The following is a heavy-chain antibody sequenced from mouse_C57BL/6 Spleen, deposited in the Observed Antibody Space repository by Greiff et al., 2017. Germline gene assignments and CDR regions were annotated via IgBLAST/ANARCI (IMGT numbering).Heavy chain of an antibody. V-gene: IGHV1-22*01. CDR3: ARPSYGSSLGFAY. J-gene: IGHJ3*01. Sequence: EVQLQQSGPELVKPGASVKMSCKASGYTFTDYNMHWVKQSHGKSLEWIGYINPNNGGTSYNPKFKGKATLTVNKYTSTAYMELRSLTSEDSAVYYYARPSYGSSLGFAYWGQGTLVTVSA. CDR1: GYTFTDYN. D-gene: IGHD1-1*01. CDR2: INPNNGGT.